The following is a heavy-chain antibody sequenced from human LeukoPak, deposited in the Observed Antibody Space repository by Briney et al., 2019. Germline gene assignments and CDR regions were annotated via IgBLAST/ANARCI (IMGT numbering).Heavy chain of an antibody. D-gene: IGHD3-9*01. Sequence: PGGSLRLSCAASGFTVSSNFMSWVRQAPGKGLEWVSVIYSGGDTYYADSVKGRFTISRDNAKNSLYLQMNSLRAEDTALYYCARASYDILTGYFDYWGQGTLVTVSS. J-gene: IGHJ4*02. CDR1: GFTVSSNF. CDR2: IYSGGDT. CDR3: ARASYDILTGYFDY. V-gene: IGHV3-53*01.